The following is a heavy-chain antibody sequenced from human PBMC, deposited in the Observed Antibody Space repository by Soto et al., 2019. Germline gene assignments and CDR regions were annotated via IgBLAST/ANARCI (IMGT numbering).Heavy chain of an antibody. J-gene: IGHJ4*02. CDR1: GFVFSMYW. D-gene: IGHD3-10*01. CDR3: VRGPRPSSVRTGAF. V-gene: IGHV3-74*01. Sequence: EVQLVESGGGLVQPGGSVRLSCAASGFVFSMYWMHWVRQAPGKGLEWVSRISDDGSTIHYADSVKGRFSIFRDNAQNILFLGMTALRDDDTAVYYCVRGPRPSSVRTGAFWGQGSPVTVSS. CDR2: ISDDGSTI.